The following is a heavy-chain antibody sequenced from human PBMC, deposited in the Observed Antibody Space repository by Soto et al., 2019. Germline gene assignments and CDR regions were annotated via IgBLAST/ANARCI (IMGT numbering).Heavy chain of an antibody. CDR1: GFSFSRYA. CDR2: IWFDGNNE. CDR3: ARGYDSRGATGFYFDF. V-gene: IGHV3-33*01. J-gene: IGHJ4*02. D-gene: IGHD3-22*01. Sequence: QVQLVESGGGVVQPGRSLRLSCAASGFSFSRYAMHWVRQAPGKGLEWVAVIWFDGNNEYYADSVKGRFTISRDNTKNTLHLQMNSLGAEDTAVYYCARGYDSRGATGFYFDFWGQGTPVTVSS.